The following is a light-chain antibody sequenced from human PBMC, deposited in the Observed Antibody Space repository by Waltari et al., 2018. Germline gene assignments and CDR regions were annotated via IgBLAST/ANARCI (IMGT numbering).Light chain of an antibody. Sequence: DIVMTQSPDSQAVSLGERATINCKSSQSVLYSSNNKNYLAWHQQKPGQPPKLLIYWASTRESGVPDRFSGSGSGTDVTLTISSLQAEDVAVYYCQQYYSTPWTFGQGTKVEIK. CDR1: QSVLYSSNNKNY. J-gene: IGKJ1*01. V-gene: IGKV4-1*01. CDR3: QQYYSTPWT. CDR2: WAS.